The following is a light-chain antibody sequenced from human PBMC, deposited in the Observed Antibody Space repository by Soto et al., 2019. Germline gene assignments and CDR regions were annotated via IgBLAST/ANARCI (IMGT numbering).Light chain of an antibody. Sequence: AIQMTQSPSSLSASVGDRVTMTCRASQGIRKDLAWYQQKPGKAPKLLIYATSSLQSGVQSRFSGSGSGRDFTLTISSLQPEDFATYYCIQDYNYPRTFGQGTKVDIK. V-gene: IGKV1-6*02. CDR1: QGIRKD. CDR3: IQDYNYPRT. J-gene: IGKJ1*01. CDR2: ATS.